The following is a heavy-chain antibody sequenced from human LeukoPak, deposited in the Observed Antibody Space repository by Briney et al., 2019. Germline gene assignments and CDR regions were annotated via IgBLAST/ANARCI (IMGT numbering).Heavy chain of an antibody. CDR2: IYPSGNT. Sequence: PSETLSLTCSVSGGSFSNHFWSWVRQPAGKGLEWIGRIYPSGNTNYNPSLKSRVTLSVDTSKNQFSLNLTSVTAADTAVYYCARAMSIAARLQTIFDYWGQGTLVTVSS. V-gene: IGHV4-4*07. D-gene: IGHD6-6*01. CDR1: GGSFSNHF. J-gene: IGHJ4*02. CDR3: ARAMSIAARLQTIFDY.